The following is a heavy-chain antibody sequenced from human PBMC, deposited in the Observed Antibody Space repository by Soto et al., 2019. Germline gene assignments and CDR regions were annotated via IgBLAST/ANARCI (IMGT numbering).Heavy chain of an antibody. D-gene: IGHD1-1*01. CDR2: IDESGDF. CDR1: GGPIRSSSHY. CDR3: AREGGYVDY. J-gene: IGHJ4*02. Sequence: SETLSLTCTVSGGPIRSSSHYWGWIRQSPGTGLEWIGSIDESGDFYYNPSLKSRVTISVDTSKNQFSLKLITVTGADSAIYYCAREGGYVDYWGQGTLVTVSS. V-gene: IGHV4-39*02.